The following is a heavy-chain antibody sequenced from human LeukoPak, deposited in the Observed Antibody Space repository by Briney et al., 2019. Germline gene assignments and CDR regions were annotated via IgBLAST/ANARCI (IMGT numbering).Heavy chain of an antibody. D-gene: IGHD2-15*01. CDR2: ISAYNGNT. V-gene: IGHV1-18*01. CDR3: ARDLPGYCSGGSCYSSDY. CDR1: GYTSTSYG. Sequence: ASVKVSCKASGYTSTSYGISWVRQAPGQGLEWMGWISAYNGNTNYAQKLQGRVTMTTDTSTSTAYMELRSLRSDDTAVYYCARDLPGYCSGGSCYSSDYWGQGTLVTVSS. J-gene: IGHJ4*02.